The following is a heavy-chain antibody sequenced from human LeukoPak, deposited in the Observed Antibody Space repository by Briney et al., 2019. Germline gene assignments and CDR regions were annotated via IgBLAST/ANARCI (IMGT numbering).Heavy chain of an antibody. CDR2: IRPDGIEK. Sequence: GGSLRLSCAASGFSFTKYWMSWVRQAPGKGLEWVASIRPDGIEKQYVDSVKGRFFISRDNSSESLHLQMKTLRVDGTALYFCARGPDSGTFYRYFDYWGQGALTTVSS. CDR1: GFSFTKYW. CDR3: ARGPDSGTFYRYFDY. D-gene: IGHD3-10*01. J-gene: IGHJ4*02. V-gene: IGHV3-7*01.